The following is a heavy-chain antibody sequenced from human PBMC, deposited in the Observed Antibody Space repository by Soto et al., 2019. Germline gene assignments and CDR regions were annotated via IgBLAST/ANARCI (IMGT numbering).Heavy chain of an antibody. D-gene: IGHD6-13*01. V-gene: IGHV4-30-2*01. Sequence: QLQLQESGLGLVKPSQTLSLTCAVSGGSISSGGYSWGWIRQPPGKGMEWIGYIYHSGSTYYNPSLKSRVTISVDRSKNQFSLKLSSVTAADTAVYYCARSAAATLFDPWGQGTLVTVSS. CDR1: GGSISSGGYS. J-gene: IGHJ5*02. CDR2: IYHSGST. CDR3: ARSAAATLFDP.